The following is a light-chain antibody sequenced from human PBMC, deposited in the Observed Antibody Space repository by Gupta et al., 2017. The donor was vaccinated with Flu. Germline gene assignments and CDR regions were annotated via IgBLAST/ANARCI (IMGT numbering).Light chain of an antibody. CDR3: QQYGSAPR. CDR1: QSVSSSY. CDR2: GAS. V-gene: IGKV3-20*01. J-gene: IGKJ3*01. Sequence: DIVLTPSPGTLSLSPGDRATLSCRASQSVSSSYLAWYQQKPGQAPRLLIYGASSRATGIPDRFSGSGSGTDFTLTISRLEPEDFAVYYCQQYGSAPRFGPGTKVDIK.